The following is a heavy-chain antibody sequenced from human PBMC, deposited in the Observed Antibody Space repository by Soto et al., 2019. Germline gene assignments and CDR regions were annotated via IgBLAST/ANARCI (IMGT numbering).Heavy chain of an antibody. CDR1: GGTFSSYA. Sequence: SVKVSCKASGGTFSSYAISWVRQAPVQGLEWMGGIIPIFGTANYAQKFQGRVTITADESTSTAYMELSSLRSEDTAVYYCATITTGYSSRSFYFDYWGQGTPVTVYS. J-gene: IGHJ4*02. CDR2: IIPIFGTA. V-gene: IGHV1-69*13. CDR3: ATITTGYSSRSFYFDY. D-gene: IGHD6-13*01.